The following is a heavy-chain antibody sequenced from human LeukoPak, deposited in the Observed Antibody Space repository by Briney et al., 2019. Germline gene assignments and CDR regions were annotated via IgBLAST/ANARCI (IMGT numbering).Heavy chain of an antibody. CDR1: GFTLSSYA. CDR2: ISGSVGST. V-gene: IGHV3-23*01. J-gene: IGHJ6*03. D-gene: IGHD4-11*01. Sequence: GGSLRLSCAASGFTLSSYAMSCVRQAPGKGLGWVSAISGSVGSTYYADSVKGRFTISRDNSKNTLYLQMNSPRAEDTAVYYCAKDGGDHDYSNYYYYYYYMDVWGKGTTVTVSS. CDR3: AKDGGDHDYSNYYYYYYYMDV.